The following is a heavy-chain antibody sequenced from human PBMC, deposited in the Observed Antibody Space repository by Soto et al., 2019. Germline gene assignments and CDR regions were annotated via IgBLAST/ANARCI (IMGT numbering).Heavy chain of an antibody. J-gene: IGHJ6*02. D-gene: IGHD4-17*01. Sequence: EVQLVESGGAWVQPGGSLRLSCAVSGFTVRTNYMSWVRQAPGKGLEWVSIIYSDGNTDYADSVKGRFTISRDNSKNTLYLQMNALSCEDTAVYYCSRVPYGGYSWLGVAGMDVWGQGHTVTVSS. CDR2: IYSDGNT. V-gene: IGHV3-66*01. CDR3: SRVPYGGYSWLGVAGMDV. CDR1: GFTVRTNY.